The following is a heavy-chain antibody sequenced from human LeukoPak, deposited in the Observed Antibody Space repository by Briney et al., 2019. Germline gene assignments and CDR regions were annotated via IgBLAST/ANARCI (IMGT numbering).Heavy chain of an antibody. CDR3: TRGPIQLWHHNGGAA. CDR2: IRSKAYRGTT. J-gene: IGHJ4*03. Sequence: TGRSLRLSCAASGFTFGDHAMSWVRQAPGRGLEWVGFIRSKAYRGTTEYAASVRGRFTISRDDSEGVAYLQMNSLKIEDTALYYSTRGPIQLWHHNGGAARGQGPPGTPSS. V-gene: IGHV3-49*04. CDR1: GFTFGDHA. D-gene: IGHD5-18*01.